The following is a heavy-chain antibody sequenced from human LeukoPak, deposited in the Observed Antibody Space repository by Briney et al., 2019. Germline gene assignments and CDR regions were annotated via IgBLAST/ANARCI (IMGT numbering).Heavy chain of an antibody. Sequence: GGSLRLSCAAFGFTFNNYWMSWVRQAPGKGLEWLANIKRDGSDKYYVGSVEGRFTISRDNAKNSLYLQMSSLRAEDTAMYYCARALYNRGWYPDYFDSWGQGTLVTVSS. V-gene: IGHV3-7*01. CDR1: GFTFNNYW. J-gene: IGHJ4*02. CDR3: ARALYNRGWYPDYFDS. CDR2: IKRDGSDK. D-gene: IGHD6-19*01.